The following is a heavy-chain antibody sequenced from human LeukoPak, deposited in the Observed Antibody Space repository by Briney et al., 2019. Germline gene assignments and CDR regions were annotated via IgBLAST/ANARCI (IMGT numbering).Heavy chain of an antibody. CDR3: AKYVVVVVGVPQRAFDI. V-gene: IGHV3-23*01. CDR2: TGGDGGGI. J-gene: IGHJ3*02. Sequence: PGGSLRLSCAASGFTFSSYAMTWVRQAPGKGLEWVSVTGGDGGGIQYADSVKGRFTISRDNSKNTLDLQMNSLTDEDTAVYYCAKYVVVVVGVPQRAFDIWGQGTMVTVSP. CDR1: GFTFSSYA. D-gene: IGHD2-15*01.